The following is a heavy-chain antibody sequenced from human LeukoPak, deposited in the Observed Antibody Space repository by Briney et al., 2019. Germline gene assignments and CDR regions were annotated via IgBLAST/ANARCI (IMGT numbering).Heavy chain of an antibody. Sequence: SETLSLTCTVSGGSISSGGYYWSWIRQPPGKGLEWIGYIYYSGSTNYNPSLKSRVTISVDTSKNQFSLKLSSVTAADTAVYYCARDLVDGTGFDYWGQGTLVTVSS. V-gene: IGHV4-61*08. J-gene: IGHJ4*02. D-gene: IGHD6-19*01. CDR3: ARDLVDGTGFDY. CDR1: GGSISSGGYY. CDR2: IYYSGST.